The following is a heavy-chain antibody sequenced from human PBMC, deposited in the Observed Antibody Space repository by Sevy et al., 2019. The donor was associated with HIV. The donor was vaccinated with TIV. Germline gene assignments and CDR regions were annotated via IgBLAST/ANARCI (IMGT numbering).Heavy chain of an antibody. V-gene: IGHV3-49*04. CDR1: GFTFGDYA. Sequence: GGSLRLSCTASGFTFGDYAMSWVRQAPGKGLEWVGFIRSKAYGGTTEYAASVKGGFTISSDDSKSIAYLQMNSLKTEDTAVYYCTRRRSYYMDVWGKGTTVTVSS. D-gene: IGHD3-3*01. CDR2: IRSKAYGGTT. J-gene: IGHJ6*03. CDR3: TRRRSYYMDV.